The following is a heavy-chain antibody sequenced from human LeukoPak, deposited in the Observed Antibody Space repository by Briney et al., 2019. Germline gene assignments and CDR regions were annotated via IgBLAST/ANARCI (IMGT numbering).Heavy chain of an antibody. CDR3: ARPRDYYYGMDV. Sequence: RASVKVSCKASGYTFTSYYMHWVRQAPGQGLEWMGGIIPIFGTANYAQKFQGRVTITADESTSTAYMELSSLRSEDTAVYYCARPRDYYYGMDVWGQGTTVTVSS. V-gene: IGHV1-69*13. J-gene: IGHJ6*02. CDR2: IIPIFGTA. CDR1: GYTFTSYY.